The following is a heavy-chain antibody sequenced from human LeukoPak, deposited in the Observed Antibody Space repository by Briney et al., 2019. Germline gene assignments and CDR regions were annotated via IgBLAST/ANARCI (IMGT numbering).Heavy chain of an antibody. V-gene: IGHV3-23*01. CDR2: ISGSGGST. CDR3: AKGVIRHYYDSSGYHFDY. Sequence: GGSLRLSCAASGFTFSGYAMSWVRQAPGKGLEWVSAISGSGGSTYYADSVKGRFTISRDNSKNTLYLQMNSLRAEDTAVYYCAKGVIRHYYDSSGYHFDYWGQGTLVTVSS. D-gene: IGHD3-22*01. CDR1: GFTFSGYA. J-gene: IGHJ4*02.